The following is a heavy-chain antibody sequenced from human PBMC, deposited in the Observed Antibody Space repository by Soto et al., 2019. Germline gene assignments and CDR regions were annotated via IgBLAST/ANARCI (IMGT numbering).Heavy chain of an antibody. D-gene: IGHD6-19*01. CDR3: ARKASGWYYFDF. J-gene: IGHJ4*02. CDR2: ISYDGYND. CDR1: GFTFSTYT. V-gene: IGHV3-30-3*01. Sequence: QVHLVESGGGVVQPGRSLRLSCVASGFTFSTYTIHWVRQAPGKGLEWVALISYDGYNDYYADSVKGRFTISRDNSKNTLYLQMNSLRAEDTAIYYCARKASGWYYFDFWGQGTLVTVSS.